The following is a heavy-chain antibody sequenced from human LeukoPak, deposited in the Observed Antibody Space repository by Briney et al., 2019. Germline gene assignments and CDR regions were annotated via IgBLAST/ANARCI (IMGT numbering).Heavy chain of an antibody. J-gene: IGHJ4*02. D-gene: IGHD2-21*01. CDR3: ARELFGVPDY. V-gene: IGHV3-53*01. Sequence: LSGGSLRLSCAASGFTFSSYSMNWVRQAPGKGLEWVSVIYSGGSTYYADSVKGRFTISRDNSKNTLYLQMNSLRAEDTAVYYCARELFGVPDYWGQGTLVTVSS. CDR2: IYSGGST. CDR1: GFTFSSYS.